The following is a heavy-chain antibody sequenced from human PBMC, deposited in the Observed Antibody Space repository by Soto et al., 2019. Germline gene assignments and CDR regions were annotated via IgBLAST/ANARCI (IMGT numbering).Heavy chain of an antibody. J-gene: IGHJ4*02. Sequence: EVQLLESGGNLVQPGGSLRLSCAASGLSLKNYAMTWVRQAPGKGLEWVSGITGSGDKTYYADSVKGRFIISRDNSENTLYLQMNSLRAEDTALYYCARDCSSSSCSVWRYWGQGTQVTVSS. CDR3: ARDCSSSSCSVWRY. V-gene: IGHV3-23*01. CDR2: ITGSGDKT. CDR1: GLSLKNYA. D-gene: IGHD2-2*01.